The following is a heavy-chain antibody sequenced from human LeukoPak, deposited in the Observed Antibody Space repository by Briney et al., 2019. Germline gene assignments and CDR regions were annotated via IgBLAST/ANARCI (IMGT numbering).Heavy chain of an antibody. CDR1: ALRFSSFA. D-gene: IGHD1-26*01. J-gene: IGHJ4*02. V-gene: IGHV3-66*01. Sequence: GGSLRLSCAASALRFSSFAMTWVRQVPGKGLEWVSVIYNGGDTYYADSVKGRFTISRDNSKNTLFLQMNSLRAEDTAVYYCARDCPGGSYLDFDYWGQGTLVTVSS. CDR2: IYNGGDT. CDR3: ARDCPGGSYLDFDY.